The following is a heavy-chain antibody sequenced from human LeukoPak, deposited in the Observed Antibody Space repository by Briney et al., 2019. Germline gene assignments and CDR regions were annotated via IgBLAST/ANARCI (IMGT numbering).Heavy chain of an antibody. CDR1: GDSVSSNSVA. Sequence: SQTLSLTCAISGDSVSSNSVAWNWIRQSPSRGLEWLGRTYYRSKWYNDYAVSVKGRITINPDTSKNQFSLQLNSMIPEDTAVYYRARQNGPFDYWGQGTLVTVSS. D-gene: IGHD1-1*01. J-gene: IGHJ4*02. V-gene: IGHV6-1*01. CDR2: TYYRSKWYN. CDR3: ARQNGPFDY.